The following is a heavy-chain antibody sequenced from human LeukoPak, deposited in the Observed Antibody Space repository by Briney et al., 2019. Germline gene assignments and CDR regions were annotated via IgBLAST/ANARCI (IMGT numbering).Heavy chain of an antibody. D-gene: IGHD2-2*01. Sequence: GGSLRLSCAASGFTFSDYYMSWIRQAPGKGLEWVSYISSSGSTIYYADSVKGRFTISRDNAKNSLYLQMNSLRAEDTAVYYCARAGDSTPSTISYYYYYYMDVWGKGTTVTVSS. V-gene: IGHV3-11*04. CDR3: ARAGDSTPSTISYYYYYYMDV. CDR2: ISSSGSTI. CDR1: GFTFSDYY. J-gene: IGHJ6*03.